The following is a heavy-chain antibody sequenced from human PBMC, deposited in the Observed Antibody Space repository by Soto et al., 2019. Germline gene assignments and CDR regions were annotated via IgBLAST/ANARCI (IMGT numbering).Heavy chain of an antibody. CDR3: AKKLGIDPFGSYGLDV. Sequence: QVELVQSGAEVKKPGSSVKVSCKASGGNFITFAISWVRQAPGQGLEWMGEIIPISSTTKSAHKFQDRVTISADGSSSTVRMELRSLKSEATAIYFWAKKLGIDPFGSYGLDVWGQGTTVTVSS. CDR2: IIPISSTT. CDR1: GGNFITFA. V-gene: IGHV1-69*01. D-gene: IGHD7-27*01. J-gene: IGHJ6*02.